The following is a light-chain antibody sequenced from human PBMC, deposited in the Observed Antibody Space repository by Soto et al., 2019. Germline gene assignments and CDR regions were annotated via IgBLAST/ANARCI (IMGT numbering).Light chain of an antibody. J-gene: IGLJ2*01. CDR2: DVS. Sequence: QSALTQPRSVSGSPGQAVTISCTGTSYDIGGYNYVSWYQQHPDKAPKLMIFDVSQRPSGVPDRFSGSKSGNTASLTISGLQAEDEADYYCCSYAGSYTFAVFGGGTKLTVL. CDR1: SYDIGGYNY. V-gene: IGLV2-11*01. CDR3: CSYAGSYTFAV.